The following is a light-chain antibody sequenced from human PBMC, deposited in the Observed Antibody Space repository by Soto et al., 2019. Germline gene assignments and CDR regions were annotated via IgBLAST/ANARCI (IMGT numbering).Light chain of an antibody. J-gene: IGKJ4*01. CDR3: QQANSFPLT. V-gene: IGKV3-15*01. CDR2: DAS. Sequence: EIVMTQSPATLSVSPGERVTLSCRARQSVGSNLAWYQQKPGQAPRLLIYDASTRATGIPARFSGSGSGTEFTLTISSLQSEDFATYYCQQANSFPLTFGGGTKVDIK. CDR1: QSVGSN.